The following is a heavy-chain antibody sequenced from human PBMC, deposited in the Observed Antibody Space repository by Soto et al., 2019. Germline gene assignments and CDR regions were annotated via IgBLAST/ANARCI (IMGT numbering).Heavy chain of an antibody. J-gene: IGHJ6*02. CDR2: IVVGSGNT. CDR3: AADGGGLQFGYGMDV. D-gene: IGHD3-10*01. CDR1: GFTFTSAA. V-gene: IGHV1-58*01. Sequence: ASVKVSCKASGFTFTSAAVQWGRQARGQRLEWIGWIVVGSGNTNYAQKFQERVTITRDMSTSTAYMELSSLRSEDTAVYYCAADGGGLQFGYGMDVWGQGATVTVSS.